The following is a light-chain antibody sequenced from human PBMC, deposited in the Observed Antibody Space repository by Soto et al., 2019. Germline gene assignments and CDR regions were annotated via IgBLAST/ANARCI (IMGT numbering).Light chain of an antibody. Sequence: DIQMTQSPSSLYASVGDRVTITCRASQGISNYLDWYQQIPGKVPKLLISAASTLQSGVTSRFSGSGSGTDFTLTISSLQPEDVATYYCQKYTNVPAFGGGTKVEIK. CDR1: QGISNY. CDR3: QKYTNVPA. J-gene: IGKJ4*01. CDR2: AAS. V-gene: IGKV1-27*01.